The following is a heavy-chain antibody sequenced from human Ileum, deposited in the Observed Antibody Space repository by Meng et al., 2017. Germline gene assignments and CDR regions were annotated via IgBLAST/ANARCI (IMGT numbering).Heavy chain of an antibody. CDR1: GTSISSNKW. CDR3: ARCQQYLVNNWFDP. J-gene: IGHJ5*02. D-gene: IGHD4-11*01. V-gene: IGHV4-4*02. CDR2: IYQSGNT. Sequence: QVLLQWSGPRPVNPSGTPSLSCAVSGTSISSNKWWGWVRQSPGKGLEWIGEIYQSGNTNYNPALKSRVTISLDKSKNQFSLNLTSVTAADTAIYYCARCQQYLVNNWFDPWGQGILVTVSS.